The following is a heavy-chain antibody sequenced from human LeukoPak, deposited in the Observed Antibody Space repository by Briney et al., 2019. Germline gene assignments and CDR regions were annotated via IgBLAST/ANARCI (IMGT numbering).Heavy chain of an antibody. CDR1: GGSFSDYY. Sequence: SETLSLACAVYGGSFSDYYWAWVRQSPGKGLEWIGQVSHTGSTNNNPSLKSRVRISADTSKNQFSLRLSSVTAADTAVYYCARDGGYCGDGGCYTDYWSQGTLVTVSS. D-gene: IGHD2-15*01. CDR2: VSHTGST. V-gene: IGHV4-34*01. CDR3: ARDGGYCGDGGCYTDY. J-gene: IGHJ4*02.